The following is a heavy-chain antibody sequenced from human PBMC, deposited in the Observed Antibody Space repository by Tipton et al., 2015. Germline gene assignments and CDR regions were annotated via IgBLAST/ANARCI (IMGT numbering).Heavy chain of an antibody. D-gene: IGHD5-24*01. CDR3: ARDLEHGMDV. CDR1: SDSISKYY. V-gene: IGHV4-59*01. J-gene: IGHJ6*02. Sequence: TLSLTCSVSSDSISKYYWSWIRQPPGKELEWIGYISYSETSHYNPSLKSRVTISIDTSKNQFSLKLTSVTAADTAVYYCARDLEHGMDVWGQGTTVTVSS. CDR2: ISYSETS.